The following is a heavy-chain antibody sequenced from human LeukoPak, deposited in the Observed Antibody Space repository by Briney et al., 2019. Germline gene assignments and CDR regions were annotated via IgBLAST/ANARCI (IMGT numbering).Heavy chain of an antibody. CDR1: GGSFSGYY. D-gene: IGHD1-26*01. V-gene: IGHV4-34*01. Sequence: SETLSLTCAVYGGSFSGYYWSWIRQPPGKGLEWIGYIYYSGSTYYNPSLKSRVTISVDTSKNQFSLKLSSVTAADTAVYYCARETSGSYSTYYFDYWGQGTLVTVSS. CDR3: ARETSGSYSTYYFDY. CDR2: IYYSGST. J-gene: IGHJ4*02.